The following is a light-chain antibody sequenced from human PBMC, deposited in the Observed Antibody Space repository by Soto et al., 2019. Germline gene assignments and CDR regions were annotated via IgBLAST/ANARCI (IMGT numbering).Light chain of an antibody. V-gene: IGKV3-20*01. CDR3: RQYANSRT. CDR1: QSVSSSY. Sequence: EIVLTQSPGTLSLSPVEKATLSCRASQSVSSSYLAWYQQKLGQAPRLLIYGASTRATGIPDRFSGSGSGTDFTLTISRLEPEDFAVYYCRQYANSRTFGQGTKVDIK. CDR2: GAS. J-gene: IGKJ1*01.